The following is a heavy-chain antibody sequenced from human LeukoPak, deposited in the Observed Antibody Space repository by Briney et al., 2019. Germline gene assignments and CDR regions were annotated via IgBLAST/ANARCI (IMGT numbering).Heavy chain of an antibody. Sequence: GGSLRLSCAASGFTFSSYAMSWVRRAPGKGLEWVSAISGSGGSTYYADSVKGRFTISRDNSKNTLYLQMNSLRAEDTAVYYCARHSIAAAVTPPYWGQGTLVTVSS. J-gene: IGHJ4*02. CDR2: ISGSGGST. V-gene: IGHV3-23*01. CDR3: ARHSIAAAVTPPY. CDR1: GFTFSSYA. D-gene: IGHD6-13*01.